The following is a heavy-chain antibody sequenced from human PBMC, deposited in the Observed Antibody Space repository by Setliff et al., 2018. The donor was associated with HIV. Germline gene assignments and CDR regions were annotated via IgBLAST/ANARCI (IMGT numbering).Heavy chain of an antibody. CDR2: IYTNGYT. CDR3: ARILLYDSSAYFVNAFDI. CDR1: GGSISSGSYY. Sequence: PSETLSLTCSVSGGSISSGSYYWTWIRQPAGKGPEWIGHIYTNGYTNYNPSLKSRVTISVDTSKNQFYLKLSSVTAADAAVYYCARILLYDSSAYFVNAFDIWGQGTVVTVSS. J-gene: IGHJ3*02. V-gene: IGHV4-61*09. D-gene: IGHD3-22*01.